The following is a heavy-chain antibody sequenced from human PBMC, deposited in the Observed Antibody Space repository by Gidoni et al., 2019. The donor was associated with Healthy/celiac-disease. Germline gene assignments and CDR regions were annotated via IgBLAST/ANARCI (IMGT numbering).Heavy chain of an antibody. J-gene: IGHJ5*02. V-gene: IGHV4-61*02. D-gene: IGHD2-15*01. CDR2: IYTRGST. CDR3: ARGIRSLAYSNWFDP. Sequence: QVQLQESGPGLVKPSQTLSLTCTVSGGSISSGSYYWSWIRQPAGKGLEWIGRIYTRGSTNYNPSLKSRVTISVDTSKNQFSLKLSSVTAADTAVYYCARGIRSLAYSNWFDPWGQGTLVTVSS. CDR1: GGSISSGSYY.